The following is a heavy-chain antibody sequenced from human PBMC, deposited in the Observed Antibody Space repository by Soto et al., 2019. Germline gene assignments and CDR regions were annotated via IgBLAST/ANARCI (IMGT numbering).Heavy chain of an antibody. J-gene: IGHJ4*02. CDR2: ISATGGGT. D-gene: IGHD3-16*01. V-gene: IGHV3-23*01. CDR1: GFKFSNYA. Sequence: GGSLRLSCAASGFKFSNYAMSWVRQAPGKGLEWVSLISATGGGTYYADSVKGRFTISRDNSHNTLYLQVHSLTAEDTAVYYCAKDRRAGGNSAFYFDFWGQGARVTVSS. CDR3: AKDRRAGGNSAFYFDF.